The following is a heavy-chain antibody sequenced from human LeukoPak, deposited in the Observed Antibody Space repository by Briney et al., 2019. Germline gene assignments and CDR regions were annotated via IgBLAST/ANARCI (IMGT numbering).Heavy chain of an antibody. CDR1: GGSFSGYY. D-gene: IGHD3-22*01. J-gene: IGHJ4*02. Sequence: SETLSLTCAVYGGSFSGYYWSWIRQPPGKGLEWIGEINLSGSTNYNPSLKSRVTISVDTSKNQFSLKLSSVTAADTAVYYCARDRFWKYYYDSSGYMWGGQGTLVTVSS. CDR2: INLSGST. V-gene: IGHV4-34*01. CDR3: ARDRFWKYYYDSSGYMW.